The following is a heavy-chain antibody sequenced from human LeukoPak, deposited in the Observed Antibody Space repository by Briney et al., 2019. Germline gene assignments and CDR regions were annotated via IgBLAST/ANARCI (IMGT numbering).Heavy chain of an antibody. Sequence: SQTLSLTCTVSGGSISSGSYYWSWIRQPAGKGLEWIGRIYTSGSTNYNPSFKSRVTISVDTSKNQFSLKLSSVTAADTAVYYCARDKELPAPYYYYGMDVWGQGTTVTVSS. V-gene: IGHV4-61*02. CDR1: GGSISSGSYY. J-gene: IGHJ6*02. CDR2: IYTSGST. D-gene: IGHD1-26*01. CDR3: ARDKELPAPYYYYGMDV.